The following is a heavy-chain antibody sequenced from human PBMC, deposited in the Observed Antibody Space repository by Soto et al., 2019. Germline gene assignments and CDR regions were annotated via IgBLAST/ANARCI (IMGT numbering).Heavy chain of an antibody. CDR1: GFTFNSYA. D-gene: IGHD3-10*01. V-gene: IGHV3-23*01. CDR3: AKDRMYYYGSGKLFYFDY. Sequence: GGSLRLSCAGSGFTFNSYAMSWVRQAPGKGLEWVSGIRGSGGSTYYADSVKGRFTISRDNSKNTLYLQMDSLRAEDTAVYFCAKDRMYYYGSGKLFYFDYWGKGTLVTVSS. CDR2: IRGSGGST. J-gene: IGHJ4*02.